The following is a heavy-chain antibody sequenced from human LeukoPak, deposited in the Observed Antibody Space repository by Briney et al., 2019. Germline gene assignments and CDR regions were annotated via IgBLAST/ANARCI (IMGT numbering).Heavy chain of an antibody. CDR2: IYYSGST. J-gene: IGHJ5*02. CDR3: ASGLTRWYYYGSGSYYNDWFDP. D-gene: IGHD3-10*01. Sequence: SETLSLTCTVSGGSISSSSYYWGWIRQPPGKGLEWIGSIYYSGSTYYNPSLKSRVTISVDTSKNQFSLKLSSVTAADTAVYYCASGLTRWYYYGSGSYYNDWFDPWGQGTLVTVSS. CDR1: GGSISSSSYY. V-gene: IGHV4-39*07.